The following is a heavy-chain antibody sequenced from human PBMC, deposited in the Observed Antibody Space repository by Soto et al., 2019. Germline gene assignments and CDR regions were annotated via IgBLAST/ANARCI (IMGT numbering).Heavy chain of an antibody. CDR3: ERQYCSGGSCYANDAFDI. CDR1: GGSISSYY. D-gene: IGHD2-15*01. CDR2: IYYSGST. V-gene: IGHV4-59*08. Sequence: SETLSLTCTVSGGSISSYYWSWIRQPPGKGLEWIGYIYYSGSTNYNPSLKSRVTISVDTSKNQFSLKLSSVTAADTAVYYCERQYCSGGSCYANDAFDIWGQGTMVTVSS. J-gene: IGHJ3*02.